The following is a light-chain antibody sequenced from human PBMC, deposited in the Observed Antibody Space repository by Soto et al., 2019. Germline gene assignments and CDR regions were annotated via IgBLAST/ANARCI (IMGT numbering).Light chain of an antibody. CDR2: SVS. CDR3: QQRSNWPPIT. CDR1: QGVSNDY. V-gene: IGKV3D-20*02. J-gene: IGKJ5*01. Sequence: EMVLTQSPGTLSLSPGDRATLSCRASQGVSNDYVAWVQQKPGQTPRLLIYSVSSRATGIPDRFSGSGSGTDFTLTISSLEPDDFAIYYCQQRSNWPPITFGQGTRLEIK.